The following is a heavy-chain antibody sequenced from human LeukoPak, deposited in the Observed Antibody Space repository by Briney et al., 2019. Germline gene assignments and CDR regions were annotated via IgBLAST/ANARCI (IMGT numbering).Heavy chain of an antibody. CDR1: GFTFGDYA. CDR2: IRSKAYGGTT. CDR3: TGDRYCCGGSCYSPPNWFDP. D-gene: IGHD2-15*01. Sequence: GGSLRLSCTASGFTFGDYAMSWFRQAPGKGLEWVGFIRSKAYGGTTEYAASVKGRFTISRDDSKSIAYLQMNSLKTEDTAVYYCTGDRYCCGGSCYSPPNWFDPWGQGTLVTVSS. J-gene: IGHJ5*02. V-gene: IGHV3-49*03.